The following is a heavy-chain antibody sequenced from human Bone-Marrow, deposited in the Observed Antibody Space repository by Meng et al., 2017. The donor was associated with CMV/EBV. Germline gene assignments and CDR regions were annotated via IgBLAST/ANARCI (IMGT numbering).Heavy chain of an antibody. CDR3: AKDVQQWLASDS. D-gene: IGHD6-19*01. CDR2: IWYDGSNK. V-gene: IGHV3-33*06. CDR1: GFPFSKYG. J-gene: IGHJ5*02. Sequence: GGSLRLSCEASGFPFSKYGMHWVRQAPGKGLEWLAVIWYDGSNKNYADSVKGRFSISRDNAKNTLFLQMNSLRAEDTAVYHCAKDVQQWLASDSWGQGTLVTVSS.